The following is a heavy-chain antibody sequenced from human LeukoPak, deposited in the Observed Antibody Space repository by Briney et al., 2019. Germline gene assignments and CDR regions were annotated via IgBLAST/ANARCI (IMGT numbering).Heavy chain of an antibody. V-gene: IGHV4-59*01. J-gene: IGHJ3*02. Sequence: PSETLSLTCTVSGGSISSYYWSWIRQPQGKGLEWIGYIYYSGSTNYNPSLKSRVTISVDTSKNQFSLKLSSVTAADTAVYYCARGEGHRAFDIWGQGTMVTVSS. CDR1: GGSISSYY. CDR2: IYYSGST. D-gene: IGHD3-16*01. CDR3: ARGEGHRAFDI.